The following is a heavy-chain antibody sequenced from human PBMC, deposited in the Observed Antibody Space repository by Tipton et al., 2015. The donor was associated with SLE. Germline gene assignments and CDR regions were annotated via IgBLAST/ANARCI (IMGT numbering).Heavy chain of an antibody. V-gene: IGHV3-23*01. CDR1: GFTFGDYA. J-gene: IGHJ6*02. CDR2: ISGSGGST. D-gene: IGHD6-13*01. Sequence: SLRLSCTASGFTFGDYAMSWVRQAPGKGLEWVSAISGSGGSTYYADSVKGRFTISRDNSKNTLYLQMNSLRAEDTAVYYCAKVGSSSWYYYYGMDVWGQGTTVTVSS. CDR3: AKVGSSSWYYYYGMDV.